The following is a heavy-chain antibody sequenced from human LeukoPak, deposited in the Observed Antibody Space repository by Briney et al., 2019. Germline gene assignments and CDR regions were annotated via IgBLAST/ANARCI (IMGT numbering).Heavy chain of an antibody. CDR1: GGSISSSSYY. D-gene: IGHD2-21*02. J-gene: IGHJ3*02. V-gene: IGHV4-39*07. CDR2: IYYSGSP. CDR3: ARSLAYAYCGGDCQGAFDI. Sequence: SETLSLTCTVSGGSISSSSYYWGWIRQPPGKGLEWIGSIYYSGSPYYNPSLKCRVTLSVDTSKSRFSLKLSSATAADTAVYYCARSLAYAYCGGDCQGAFDIWGQGTMVTVSS.